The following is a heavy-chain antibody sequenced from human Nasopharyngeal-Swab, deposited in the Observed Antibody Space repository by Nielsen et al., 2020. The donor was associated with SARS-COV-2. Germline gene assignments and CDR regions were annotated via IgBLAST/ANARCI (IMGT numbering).Heavy chain of an antibody. V-gene: IGHV1-2*02. D-gene: IGHD5-24*01. CDR3: ATVEMATSRFDY. CDR2: INPNSGGT. Sequence: ASVKVSCKASGYTFTGYFMHWVRQAPGQGLEWMGWINPNSGGTNYAQKFQGRVTMTRDTSISTAYMELSRLRSDDTAVYYCATVEMATSRFDYWGQGTLVTVSS. CDR1: GYTFTGYF. J-gene: IGHJ4*02.